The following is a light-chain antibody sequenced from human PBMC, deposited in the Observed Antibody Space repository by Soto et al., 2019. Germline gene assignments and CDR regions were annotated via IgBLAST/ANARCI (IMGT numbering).Light chain of an antibody. Sequence: DIQMTQSPSSVTASVGDRVTITCRASQGILSWLAWYQQKPGEAPRLLIYGSSNLQSGVPSRFSGSGSGTDFTLTISSLHPEDFATYYCQQANSFPITFGPGTRLDI. CDR3: QQANSFPIT. J-gene: IGKJ3*01. V-gene: IGKV1-12*01. CDR2: GSS. CDR1: QGILSW.